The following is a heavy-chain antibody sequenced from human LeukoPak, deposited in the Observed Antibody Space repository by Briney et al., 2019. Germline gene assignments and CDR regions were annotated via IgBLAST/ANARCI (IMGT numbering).Heavy chain of an antibody. J-gene: IGHJ4*02. CDR2: VSDSDENT. D-gene: IGHD3-3*01. CDR3: ARDRAWNYFDY. Sequence: GGSLRLSCAASGFTFSSFAMNWVRQAPGKGLEWVSSVSDSDENTYYADSVKGRFTISRDNSKNTLYLQMDSLRAEDTAVYYCARDRAWNYFDYWGQGTLVTVSS. V-gene: IGHV3-23*01. CDR1: GFTFSSFA.